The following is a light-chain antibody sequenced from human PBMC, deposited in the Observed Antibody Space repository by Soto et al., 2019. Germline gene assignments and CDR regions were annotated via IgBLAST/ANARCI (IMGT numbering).Light chain of an antibody. V-gene: IGLV2-23*02. J-gene: IGLJ1*01. CDR1: ISDVGTHNL. CDR2: EVI. Sequence: QSSLTQPASVSVSPRQSITISCTGTISDVGTHNLVSWYQQHPGKAPKLIIYEVIKRPSGVSSRLSGSKSGNTASLTISGLQTDDEADYHCCSYAGSSPFPYVFGTGTKV. CDR3: CSYAGSSPFPYV.